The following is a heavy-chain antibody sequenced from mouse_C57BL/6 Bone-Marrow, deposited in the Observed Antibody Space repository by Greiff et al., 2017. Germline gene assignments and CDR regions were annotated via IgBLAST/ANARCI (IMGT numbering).Heavy chain of an antibody. Sequence: EVKLMESGGDLVKPGGSLKLSCAASGFTFSSYGLSWVRQTPDKRLEWVATIISGGSYTYYPDSVKGRFTISRDNAKNTLYLQMSSLKSEDTAMYYCARRLCSNSWFAYWGQGTLVTVSA. CDR1: GFTFSSYG. CDR2: IISGGSYT. D-gene: IGHD2-5*01. J-gene: IGHJ3*01. V-gene: IGHV5-6*02. CDR3: ARRLCSNSWFAY.